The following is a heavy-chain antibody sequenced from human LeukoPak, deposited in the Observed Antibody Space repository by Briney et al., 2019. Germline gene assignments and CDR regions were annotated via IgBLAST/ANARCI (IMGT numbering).Heavy chain of an antibody. D-gene: IGHD4-17*01. CDR2: IYYSGST. J-gene: IGHJ4*02. CDR1: GGSISSGDYY. CDR3: ARRFYDDYGDPSRFDY. V-gene: IGHV4-30-4*01. Sequence: SETLSLTCTVSGGSISSGDYYWSWIRQPPGKGLEWIGYIYYSGSTNYNPSLKSRVTISVDTSKNQFSLKLSSVTAADTAVYYCARRFYDDYGDPSRFDYWGQGTLVTVSS.